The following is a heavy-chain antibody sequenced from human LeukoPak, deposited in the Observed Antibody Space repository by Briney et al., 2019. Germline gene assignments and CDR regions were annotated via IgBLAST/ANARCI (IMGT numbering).Heavy chain of an antibody. V-gene: IGHV4-4*02. CDR1: GGSMSSTNW. CDR3: ARATGFADY. CDR2: IYHSGST. J-gene: IGHJ4*02. D-gene: IGHD2-8*02. Sequence: SETLSLTCTVSGGSMSSTNWWRWVRQPPGKGLEWIGEIYHSGSTHYNPSLKSRVTISLDNSQNQFSLKLTSVTAADTAVYYCARATGFADYWGQGTLVTVSS.